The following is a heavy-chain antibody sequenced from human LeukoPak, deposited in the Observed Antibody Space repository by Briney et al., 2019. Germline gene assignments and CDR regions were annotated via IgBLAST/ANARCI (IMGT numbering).Heavy chain of an antibody. J-gene: IGHJ4*02. CDR1: GYTFSIYA. V-gene: IGHV3-23*01. Sequence: ASVKVSCKASGYTFSIYAMTWVRQAPGKGLEWVSGISASGGSTYYADSVKGRFTISRDNSKNTLYLQMNSLRAEDTAVYFCATSWRIGPHYFDDWGQGTLVTVSS. CDR2: ISASGGST. D-gene: IGHD3/OR15-3a*01. CDR3: ATSWRIGPHYFDD.